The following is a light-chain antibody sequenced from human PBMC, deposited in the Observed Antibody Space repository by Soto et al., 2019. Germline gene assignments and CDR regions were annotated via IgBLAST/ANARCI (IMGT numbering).Light chain of an antibody. CDR2: DAI. V-gene: IGKV3-20*01. J-gene: IGKJ2*01. CDR1: QSVARNL. CDR3: HQYASAPLT. Sequence: EIVLTQSPGTLSLSPGERATLSCRASQSVARNLLAWFQQRPGQPPRLLIYDAIGRATGIPDRFSGSGSATDFTIVINRLEPEDSAGYYCHQYASAPLTVGQGNKLEIK.